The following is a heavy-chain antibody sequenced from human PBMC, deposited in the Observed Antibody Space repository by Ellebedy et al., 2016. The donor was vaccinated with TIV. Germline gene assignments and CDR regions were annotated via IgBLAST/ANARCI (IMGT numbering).Heavy chain of an antibody. CDR1: GFTFSDFW. CDR2: INHSGST. Sequence: ESLKISXAASGFTFSDFWMSWVRQAPGKGLEWIGEINHSGSTNYNPSLKSRVTISVDTSKNQFSLKLSSVTAADTAVYYCARIDYGDYPYYYYGMDVWGQGTTVTVSS. CDR3: ARIDYGDYPYYYYGMDV. V-gene: IGHV4-34*01. D-gene: IGHD4-17*01. J-gene: IGHJ6*02.